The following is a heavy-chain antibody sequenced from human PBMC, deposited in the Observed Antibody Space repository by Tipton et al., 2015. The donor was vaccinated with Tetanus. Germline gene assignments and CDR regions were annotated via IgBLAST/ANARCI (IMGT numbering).Heavy chain of an antibody. CDR2: VFHSGRP. Sequence: QLVQSGPEVKPSETPSLTCSVSGGSIDNNNYHWGWIRQPPGKGLEWIGTVFHSGRPNFNPSLKSRLTMSVDTSRNQFSLRLASVTAADMAVYYCARSISAGSVWPYEHWGQGTLVTVSS. CDR3: ARSISAGSVWPYEH. CDR1: GGSIDNNNYH. V-gene: IGHV4-39*01. J-gene: IGHJ4*02. D-gene: IGHD6-13*01.